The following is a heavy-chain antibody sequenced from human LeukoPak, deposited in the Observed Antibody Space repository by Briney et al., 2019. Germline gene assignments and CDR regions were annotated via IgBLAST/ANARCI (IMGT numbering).Heavy chain of an antibody. CDR1: GFTFSSYS. J-gene: IGHJ4*02. CDR2: ISSSSSTI. V-gene: IGHV3-48*01. D-gene: IGHD1-26*01. Sequence: GGSLRLSCAASGFTFSSYSMNWVRRAPGKGLEWVSYISSSSSTIYYADSVKGRFTISRDNAKNSLYLQMNSLRAEDTAVYYCARALEEGATTTFDYWGQGTLVTVSS. CDR3: ARALEEGATTTFDY.